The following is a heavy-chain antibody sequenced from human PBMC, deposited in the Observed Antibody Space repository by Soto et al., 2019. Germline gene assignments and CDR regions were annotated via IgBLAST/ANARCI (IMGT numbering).Heavy chain of an antibody. CDR1: GFTFSSYA. CDR2: ISGSGGST. J-gene: IGHJ4*02. CDR3: AKGGLGYSSSWCDY. V-gene: IGHV3-23*01. D-gene: IGHD6-13*01. Sequence: GGSLRLSCAASGFTFSSYAMSWVRQAPGKGLEWVSAISGSGGSTYYADSVKGRFTISRDNSKNTLYLQMNSLRAEDTAVYYCAKGGLGYSSSWCDYWGQGTLVTVSS.